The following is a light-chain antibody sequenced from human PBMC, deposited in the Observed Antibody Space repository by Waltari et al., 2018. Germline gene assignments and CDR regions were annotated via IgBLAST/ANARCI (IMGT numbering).Light chain of an antibody. CDR3: QVWDTSSDHLWV. CDR1: KIGSKG. V-gene: IGLV3-21*02. Sequence: SYVLTQPPSVSVAPGPTARISCGGNKIGSKGVHWYRQKPGQAPVLVVYDNSDRPSGIPERLSGSNSGNTATLTINRVEAGDEADYYCQVWDTSSDHLWVFGGGTKLTVL. CDR2: DNS. J-gene: IGLJ3*02.